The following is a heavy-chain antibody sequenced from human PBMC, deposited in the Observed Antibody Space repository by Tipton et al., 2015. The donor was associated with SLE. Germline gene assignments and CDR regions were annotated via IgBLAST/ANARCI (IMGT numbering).Heavy chain of an antibody. J-gene: IGHJ3*02. CDR3: AKAREDGAFDI. Sequence: SLRLSCAASGFTFDDYAMHWVRQAPGKGLEWVSGISWNSGSIGYADSVEGRFTISRDNAKNSLYLQMNSLRAEDTALYYCAKAREDGAFDIWGQGTMVTVSS. V-gene: IGHV3-9*01. CDR1: GFTFDDYA. CDR2: ISWNSGSI.